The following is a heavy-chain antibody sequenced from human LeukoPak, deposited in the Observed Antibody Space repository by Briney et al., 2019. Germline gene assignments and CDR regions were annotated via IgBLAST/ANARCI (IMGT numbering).Heavy chain of an antibody. CDR2: ISSSSSYI. CDR1: GFTFSSYS. J-gene: IGHJ4*02. D-gene: IGHD2-15*01. V-gene: IGHV3-21*01. Sequence: GGSLRLSCAASGFTFSSYSMNWVRQAPGKGLEWVSSISSSSSYIYYADSVKGRFTISRDNAKNSLYLQMNSLRAEDTAVYYCARGKGYCSGGSCSHFDCWGQGTLVTVSS. CDR3: ARGKGYCSGGSCSHFDC.